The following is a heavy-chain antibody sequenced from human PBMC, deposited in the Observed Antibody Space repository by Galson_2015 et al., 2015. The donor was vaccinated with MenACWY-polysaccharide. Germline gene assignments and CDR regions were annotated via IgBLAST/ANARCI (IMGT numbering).Heavy chain of an antibody. CDR1: GYTFTSYD. D-gene: IGHD6-13*01. CDR3: ARVGGSSSWPYYYYYGMDV. J-gene: IGHJ6*02. V-gene: IGHV1-8*01. CDR2: MNPNSGNT. Sequence: SVKVSCKASGYTFTSYDINWVRQATGQGLEWMGWMNPNSGNTGYAQKLQGRVTMTRNTSISTAYMELSSLRSEDTAVYYCARVGGSSSWPYYYYYGMDVWGQGTTVTVSS.